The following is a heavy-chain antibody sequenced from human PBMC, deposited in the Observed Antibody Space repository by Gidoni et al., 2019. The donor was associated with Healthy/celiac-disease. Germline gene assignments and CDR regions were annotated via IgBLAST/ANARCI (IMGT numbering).Heavy chain of an antibody. Sequence: QVQLQESGPGLVKPSETLSLTCAVSGYSISSGYYWGWIRQPPGKGLEWIGSIYHRGSTYYNPSLKSRVTISVDTSKNQFSLKLSSVTAADTAVDYCARVGSSFNYFDYWGQGTLVTVSS. J-gene: IGHJ4*02. CDR2: IYHRGST. V-gene: IGHV4-38-2*01. CDR1: GYSISSGYY. CDR3: ARVGSSFNYFDY. D-gene: IGHD6-13*01.